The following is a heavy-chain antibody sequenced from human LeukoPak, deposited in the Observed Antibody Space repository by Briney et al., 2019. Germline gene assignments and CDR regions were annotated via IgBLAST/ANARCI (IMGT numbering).Heavy chain of an antibody. CDR2: IYYSGST. J-gene: IGHJ5*02. Sequence: SETLSLTCTVSGGSISSYYWSWIRQPPGKGLEWIGYIYYSGSTNYNPSLKSRVTISVDTSKNQFSLKLSSVTAADTAVYYCARLYSSSWPTYYYWFDPWGQGTLVTVSS. CDR1: GGSISSYY. V-gene: IGHV4-59*01. D-gene: IGHD6-13*01. CDR3: ARLYSSSWPTYYYWFDP.